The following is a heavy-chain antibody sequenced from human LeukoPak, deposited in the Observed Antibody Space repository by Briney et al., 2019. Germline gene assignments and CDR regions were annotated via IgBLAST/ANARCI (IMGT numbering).Heavy chain of an antibody. V-gene: IGHV3-30*03. Sequence: GGSLRLSCAASGFTFSSYGMHWVRQAPGKGLEWVAVISYDGSNKYYADSVKGRFTISRDNSKNTLYLQMNSLRAEDTAVYYCAREGKSRVYYDILTGPAPPESYYYGMDVWGQGTTVTVSS. CDR3: AREGKSRVYYDILTGPAPPESYYYGMDV. D-gene: IGHD3-9*01. J-gene: IGHJ6*02. CDR2: ISYDGSNK. CDR1: GFTFSSYG.